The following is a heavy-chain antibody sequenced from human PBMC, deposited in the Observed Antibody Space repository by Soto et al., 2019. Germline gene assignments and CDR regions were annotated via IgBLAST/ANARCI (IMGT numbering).Heavy chain of an antibody. V-gene: IGHV4-59*08. CDR1: GGSISSYY. D-gene: IGHD2-15*01. CDR3: ARHFSSSSDWFDP. Sequence: SETLSLTCTVSGGSISSYYWSWIRQPPGKGLEWIGYIYYSGSTNYNPSLKSRVTISVDTSKNQFSLKLSSVTAADTAVYYCARHFSSSSDWFDPWGQGTLVTVPQ. J-gene: IGHJ5*02. CDR2: IYYSGST.